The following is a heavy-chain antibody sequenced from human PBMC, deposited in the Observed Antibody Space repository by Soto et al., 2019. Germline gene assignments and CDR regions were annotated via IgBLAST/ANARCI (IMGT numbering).Heavy chain of an antibody. CDR3: AIEVWGRGGYYLDS. J-gene: IGHJ4*02. Sequence: QVHVVQSGAEVKKPGSSVKVTCKAFWGTFNSFGINWVRQAPGQGLEWMGGIIPVFGTTKYAQKFRDRVTLVADGTTSPSYMELSSLTSDDTAVYYCAIEVWGRGGYYLDSWGQGTLVTVSS. CDR1: WGTFNSFG. V-gene: IGHV1-69*01. CDR2: IIPVFGTT. D-gene: IGHD7-27*01.